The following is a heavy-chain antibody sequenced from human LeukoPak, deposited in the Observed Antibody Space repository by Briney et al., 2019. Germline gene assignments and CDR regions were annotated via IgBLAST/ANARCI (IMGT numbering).Heavy chain of an antibody. CDR1: GGSFSGY. CDR3: AGGSGASWFDP. V-gene: IGHV4-59*01. CDR2: IYNSGRS. D-gene: IGHD2-8*02. Sequence: SETLSLTCAVYGGSFSGYWSWIRQPPGKGLEWIAYIYNSGRSNYNPSLKSRVTILLDTSKNQFSLKLSSVTAADTAVYYCAGGSGASWFDPWGQGALVTVSS. J-gene: IGHJ5*02.